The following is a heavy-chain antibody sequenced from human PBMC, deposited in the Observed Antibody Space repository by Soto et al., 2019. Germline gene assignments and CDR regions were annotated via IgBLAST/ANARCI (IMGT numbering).Heavy chain of an antibody. CDR3: ARDGAVTVTTSYFDY. J-gene: IGHJ4*02. Sequence: QVQLVQSGAEVKKPGSSVKVSCKASGGTFSRIAINWVRQAPGQGLEWMGGIIPLFGTTNYAQNFQGRVTITADESTNTAYMELSSLRSEDTAVYYCARDGAVTVTTSYFDYWGQGTLVSVSS. D-gene: IGHD4-17*01. V-gene: IGHV1-69*12. CDR1: GGTFSRIA. CDR2: IIPLFGTT.